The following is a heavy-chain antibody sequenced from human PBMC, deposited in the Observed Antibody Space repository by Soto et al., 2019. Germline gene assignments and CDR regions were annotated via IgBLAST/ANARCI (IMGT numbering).Heavy chain of an antibody. D-gene: IGHD3-3*01. CDR3: VWEGLEDGTLIHSFYNFDV. CDR2: IIPIFGTV. CDR1: GSTFDSYA. J-gene: IGHJ6*02. Sequence: GASVKVSCKASGSTFDSYAFNWVRQAPGQGLEWMGLIIPIFGTVKYAHMFQGRVTISADHSARTASMEVRSLRSEDTAVYYCVWEGLEDGTLIHSFYNFDVWGQGTPVTVYS. V-gene: IGHV1-69*13.